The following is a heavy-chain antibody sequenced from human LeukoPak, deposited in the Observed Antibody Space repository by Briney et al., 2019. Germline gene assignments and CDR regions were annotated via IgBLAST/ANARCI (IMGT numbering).Heavy chain of an antibody. CDR3: ARKGLRLLDWLSEYFFDY. Sequence: SETLSLTCSVSGASVSSGSYYWSWIRQPAGKGLDWIGRIYTSGITKYNSSLRSRVTISLDTSTNQFSLQLNSVTAADTAVYYCARKGLRLLDWLSEYFFDYWGQGTLVTVSS. CDR1: GASVSSGSYY. V-gene: IGHV4-61*02. J-gene: IGHJ4*02. CDR2: IYTSGIT. D-gene: IGHD3-3*01.